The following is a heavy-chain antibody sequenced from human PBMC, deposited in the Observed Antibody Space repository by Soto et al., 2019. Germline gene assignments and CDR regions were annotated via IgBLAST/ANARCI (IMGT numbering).Heavy chain of an antibody. CDR3: ARGEGSVVVPAATPTGYYGMDV. D-gene: IGHD2-2*01. CDR2: IDPNSGGT. V-gene: IGHV1-2*04. Sequence: ASVKVSCKASGCTFTGYYIHWVRQAPVQGLEWMGWIDPNSGGTDYAQKFQGWVTMTRDTYISTAYREMSRLRSRDTAVYYCARGEGSVVVPAATPTGYYGMDVWGQGTTVTISS. J-gene: IGHJ6*02. CDR1: GCTFTGYY.